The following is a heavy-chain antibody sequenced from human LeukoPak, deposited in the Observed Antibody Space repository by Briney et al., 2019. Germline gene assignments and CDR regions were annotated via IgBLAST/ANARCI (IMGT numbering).Heavy chain of an antibody. Sequence: GRSLRLSCAASGFTFDDYAMHWVRQAPGKGLEWVSGISWNSGSIGYADSVKGRFTISRDNAKNSLYLQMNSLRAEDTAVYYCAKDNSNYLSYYYGMDVWGQGTTVTVSS. CDR1: GFTFDDYA. J-gene: IGHJ6*02. D-gene: IGHD4-11*01. CDR2: ISWNSGSI. V-gene: IGHV3-9*01. CDR3: AKDNSNYLSYYYGMDV.